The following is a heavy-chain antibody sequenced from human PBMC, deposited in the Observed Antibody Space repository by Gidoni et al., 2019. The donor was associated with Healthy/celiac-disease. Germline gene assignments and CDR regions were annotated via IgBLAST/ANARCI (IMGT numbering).Heavy chain of an antibody. Sequence: QVQLQESGPVLVKPSQTLSLTCTVSGCSISSGGYYWSWIRQHPGKGLEWIGYIYYSGSTYYNPYLKSRVTISVDTSKNQFSLKLSSVTAADTAVYYWARGRLAAAGGNWFDPWGKGTLVTVSS. CDR3: ARGRLAAAGGNWFDP. V-gene: IGHV4-31*03. CDR1: GCSISSGGYY. J-gene: IGHJ5*02. D-gene: IGHD6-13*01. CDR2: IYYSGST.